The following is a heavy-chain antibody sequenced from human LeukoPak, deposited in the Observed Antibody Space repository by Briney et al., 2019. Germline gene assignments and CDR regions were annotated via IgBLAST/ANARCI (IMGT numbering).Heavy chain of an antibody. D-gene: IGHD6-19*01. J-gene: IGHJ3*02. V-gene: IGHV5-51*01. CDR2: IYPGDSDT. Sequence: GESLKISCKASGYSFTNYWIGWVRQMPGKGLEWMGIIYPGDSDTRYSPSFRGQVTISADKSISTAYLQWSSLKAPDTAMYYCASRSGPGLNDAFDICGQGTMVTVSS. CDR1: GYSFTNYW. CDR3: ASRSGPGLNDAFDI.